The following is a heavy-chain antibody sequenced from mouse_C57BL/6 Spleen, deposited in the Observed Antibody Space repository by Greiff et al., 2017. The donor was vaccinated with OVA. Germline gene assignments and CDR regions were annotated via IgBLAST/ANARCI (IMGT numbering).Heavy chain of an antibody. CDR2: IDPNSGGT. CDR3: ARWGYYGSSYWYFDV. CDR1: GYTFTSYW. V-gene: IGHV1-72*01. J-gene: IGHJ1*03. D-gene: IGHD1-1*01. Sequence: QVQLQQPGAELVKPGASVKLSCKASGYTFTSYWMHWVKQRPGRGLEWLGRIDPNSGGTKYNEKFKSKATLTVDKPASTADMQLSSLTSEHSAVYYCARWGYYGSSYWYFDVWGTGTTVTVSS.